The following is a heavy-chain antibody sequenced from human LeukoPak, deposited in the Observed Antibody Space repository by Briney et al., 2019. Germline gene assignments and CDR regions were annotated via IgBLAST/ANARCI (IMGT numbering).Heavy chain of an antibody. Sequence: ASVKVSCKASGYTFTSYDINWVRQATGQGLEWMGWMNPNSGNTGYAQKFQGRVTMTRNTSISTAYMELSSLRAEDTAVYYCAKWGDYDILTGYYDSDYWGHGTLVTVSS. CDR1: GYTFTSYD. J-gene: IGHJ4*01. D-gene: IGHD3-9*01. V-gene: IGHV1-8*01. CDR3: AKWGDYDILTGYYDSDY. CDR2: MNPNSGNT.